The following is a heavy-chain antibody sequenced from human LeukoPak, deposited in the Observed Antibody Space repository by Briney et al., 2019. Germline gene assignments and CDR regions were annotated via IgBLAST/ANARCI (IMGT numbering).Heavy chain of an antibody. CDR2: ISGSDYNT. Sequence: GGSLRLSCAASGFTFSSYDMTWVRQAPGKGLEWVSGISGSDYNTYYADSVKGRFTISRDNSKNTLYLQMNSLRAEDTAVYYCARDHPDCRGTSCLLFDCWGQGTLVTVSS. CDR3: ARDHPDCRGTSCLLFDC. CDR1: GFTFSSYD. D-gene: IGHD2-2*01. V-gene: IGHV3-23*01. J-gene: IGHJ4*02.